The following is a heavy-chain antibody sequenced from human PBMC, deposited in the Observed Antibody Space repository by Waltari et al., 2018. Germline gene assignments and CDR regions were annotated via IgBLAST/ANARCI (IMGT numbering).Heavy chain of an antibody. V-gene: IGHV4-38-2*01. D-gene: IGHD3-3*01. CDR3: ARVLRFNFDP. CDR2: IYHSGST. CDR1: GYSISSGYY. J-gene: IGHJ5*02. Sequence: QVQLQESGPGLVKPSETLSLTCAVSGYSISSGYYWGWIRQPPGKGLEWIGSIYHSGSTYYNPSLKSRVTISVDTSKNQFSLKLSSVTAADTAAYYCARVLRFNFDPWGQGTLVTVSS.